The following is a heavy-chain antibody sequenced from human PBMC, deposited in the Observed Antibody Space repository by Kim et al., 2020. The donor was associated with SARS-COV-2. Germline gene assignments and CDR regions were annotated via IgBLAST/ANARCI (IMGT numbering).Heavy chain of an antibody. CDR3: ATGADNGDYFY. J-gene: IGHJ4*02. V-gene: IGHV4-61*02. Sequence: SETLSLTCTVSGGSISSGSSYWSWNRPPAGKGLEWIGRIYKSVNTNYNPSLQSRVIISADTTKNPFSLKLRSVTAADTAVYYCATGADNGDYFYWGQGTLGTVSS. CDR1: GGSISSGSSY. D-gene: IGHD4-17*01. CDR2: IYKSVNT.